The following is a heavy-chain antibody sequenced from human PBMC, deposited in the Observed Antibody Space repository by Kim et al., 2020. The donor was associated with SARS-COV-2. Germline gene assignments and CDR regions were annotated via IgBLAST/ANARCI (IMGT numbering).Heavy chain of an antibody. J-gene: IGHJ1*01. CDR2: TYYRSKWYN. CDR3: ARGGGSESYWDFQH. Sequence: SQTLSLTCAISGDRVSSNSATWNWIRQSPSRGLEWLGRTYYRSKWYNDYAVSVKSRITINPDTSKNQFSLRLNSVTPEDTAVYYCARGGGSESYWDFQHWGQGTLVSVSS. D-gene: IGHD3-10*01. V-gene: IGHV6-1*01. CDR1: GDRVSSNSAT.